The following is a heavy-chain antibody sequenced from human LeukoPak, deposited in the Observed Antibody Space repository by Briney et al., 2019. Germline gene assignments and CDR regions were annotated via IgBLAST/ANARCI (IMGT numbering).Heavy chain of an antibody. CDR3: ARDAAAAGFDY. D-gene: IGHD6-13*01. Sequence: GGSLRLSCAASGFTFGSYSMNWVRQAPGKGLEWVSSISSSSSYIYYADSVKGRFTISRDNAKNSLYLQMNSLRAEDTAVYYCARDAAAAGFDYWGQGTLVTVSS. V-gene: IGHV3-21*01. CDR2: ISSSSSYI. CDR1: GFTFGSYS. J-gene: IGHJ4*02.